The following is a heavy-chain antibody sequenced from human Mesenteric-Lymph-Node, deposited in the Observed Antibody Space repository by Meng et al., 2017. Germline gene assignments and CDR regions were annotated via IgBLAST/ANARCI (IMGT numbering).Heavy chain of an antibody. J-gene: IGHJ4*02. CDR3: ARDLAAAAGEYYFDY. CDR1: GYSISSGYY. Sequence: SETLSLTCTVSGYSISSGYYWSWIRQPAGKGLEWIGRIYTSGSTNYNPSLKSRVTISVDTSKNQFSLKLSSVTAADTAVYYCARDLAAAAGEYYFDYWGQGTLVTVSS. CDR2: IYTSGST. V-gene: IGHV4-61*02. D-gene: IGHD6-13*01.